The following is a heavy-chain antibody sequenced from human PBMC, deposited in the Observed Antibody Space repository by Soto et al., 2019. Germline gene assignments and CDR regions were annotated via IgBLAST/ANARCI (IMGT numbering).Heavy chain of an antibody. V-gene: IGHV1-3*01. Sequence: ASVKVSCKASGYTFTSYAMHWVRQAPGQRLEWMGWINAGNGNTKYSQKLQGRVTMTTDRSTSTAYMELRSLRSDDTAVYYCARATNSPPVGYCGQGTLLPVSS. CDR3: ARATNSPPVGY. D-gene: IGHD5-12*01. CDR1: GYTFTSYA. CDR2: INAGNGNT. J-gene: IGHJ4*02.